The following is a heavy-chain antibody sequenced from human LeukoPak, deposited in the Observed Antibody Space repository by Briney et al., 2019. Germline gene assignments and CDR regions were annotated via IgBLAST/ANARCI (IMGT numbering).Heavy chain of an antibody. V-gene: IGHV1-2*02. Sequence: ASVKVSSKASGYTFTGYYMHWVRQAPGQGLEWMGWINPNSGGTNYAQKFQGRVTMTRDTSISTAYMELSRLRSDDTAVYYCARDPSVVVVAVMNWFDPWGQGTLVTVSS. CDR1: GYTFTGYY. CDR3: ARDPSVVVVAVMNWFDP. CDR2: INPNSGGT. J-gene: IGHJ5*02. D-gene: IGHD2-15*01.